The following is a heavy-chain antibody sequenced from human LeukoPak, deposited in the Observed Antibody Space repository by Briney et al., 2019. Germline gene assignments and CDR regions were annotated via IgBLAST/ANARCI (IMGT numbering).Heavy chain of an antibody. V-gene: IGHV3-23*01. CDR3: AKDPMSSGWYVAVDY. CDR1: GFTFSSYG. CDR2: ISGRGGST. J-gene: IGHJ4*02. D-gene: IGHD6-19*01. Sequence: GGSLRLSCAASGFTFSSYGMSWVRQAPGKGLEWVSTISGRGGSTYYADSVKGRFTISRDNSKNTLYLQMNSLRVEDTAVYYCAKDPMSSGWYVAVDYWGQGTLVTVSS.